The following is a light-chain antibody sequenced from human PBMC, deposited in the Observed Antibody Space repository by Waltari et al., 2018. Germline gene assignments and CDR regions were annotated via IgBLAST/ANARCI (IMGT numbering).Light chain of an antibody. CDR3: QYHGTSPLYT. J-gene: IGKJ2*01. Sequence: EVVLTQSPGTLSLSPGERATLSCRASQSVNSIHLGWYKQKPGQAPRLLLYSTSSRATCIPDRFSGSGSGTDFTLTISRLEPEDFAVYYCQYHGTSPLYTFGQGTKLEIK. V-gene: IGKV3-20*01. CDR2: STS. CDR1: QSVNSIH.